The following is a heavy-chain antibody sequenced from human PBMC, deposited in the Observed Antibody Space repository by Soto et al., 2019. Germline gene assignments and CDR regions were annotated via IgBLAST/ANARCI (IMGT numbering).Heavy chain of an antibody. D-gene: IGHD4-17*01. CDR3: AREGSAAVTPSRYYYGMDV. J-gene: IGHJ6*02. Sequence: ASVKVSCKASGYTFTGYYMHWVRQAPGQGLEWMGWINPNSGGTNYAQKFQGWVPMTRDTTISTAYMELSRLRSDDTAVYYCAREGSAAVTPSRYYYGMDVWGQGTTVTVSS. V-gene: IGHV1-2*04. CDR1: GYTFTGYY. CDR2: INPNSGGT.